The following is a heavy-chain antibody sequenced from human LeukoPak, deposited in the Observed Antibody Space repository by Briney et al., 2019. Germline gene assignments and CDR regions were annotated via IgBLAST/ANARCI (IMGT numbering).Heavy chain of an antibody. CDR1: GGSFSGYY. V-gene: IGHV4-34*01. CDR3: ARSYYYDSSGYYDDY. D-gene: IGHD3-22*01. J-gene: IGHJ4*02. CDR2: INHSGST. Sequence: SETLSLTCTFYGGSFSGYYWGWIRQPPGKGLEWIGEINHSGSTNYNPSLKSRVTISLDTSKNQFSLKLSSVTAADTAVYYCARSYYYDSSGYYDDYWGQGTLVTVSS.